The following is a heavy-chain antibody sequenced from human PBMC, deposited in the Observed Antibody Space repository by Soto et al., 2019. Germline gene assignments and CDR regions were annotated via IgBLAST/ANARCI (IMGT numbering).Heavy chain of an antibody. CDR3: ARHPSDFWFDP. CDR1: GGSISSSSYF. D-gene: IGHD2-21*02. V-gene: IGHV4-39*01. CDR2: IYYSGST. J-gene: IGHJ5*02. Sequence: QLQLQESGPGLVKPSETLSLTCSVSGGSISSSSYFWGWIGQPPGKGLEWIGSIYYSGSTYYNPSLKSRVTVSVDTSKNQFSLKLSSVTAADTAVYYCARHPSDFWFDPWGQGTLVTVYS.